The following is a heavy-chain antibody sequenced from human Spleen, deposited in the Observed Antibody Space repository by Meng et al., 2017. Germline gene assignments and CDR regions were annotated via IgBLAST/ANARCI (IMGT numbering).Heavy chain of an antibody. D-gene: IGHD4-11*01. Sequence: LRLQESGPGLVKPSETLSLTCTVSGGSISSSSYYWGWIRQPPGKGLEWIGSIYYSGSTYYNPSLKSRVIISVDTSKNQFSLKLSSVTAADSAVYYCARGPTTMAHDFDYWGQGTLVTVSS. CDR1: GGSISSSSYY. CDR2: IYYSGST. CDR3: ARGPTTMAHDFDY. V-gene: IGHV4-39*07. J-gene: IGHJ4*02.